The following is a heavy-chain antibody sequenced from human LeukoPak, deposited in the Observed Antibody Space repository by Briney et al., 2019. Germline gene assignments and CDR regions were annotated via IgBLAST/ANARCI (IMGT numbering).Heavy chain of an antibody. Sequence: GASVKVSCKASGYTFTGYYMHWVRQAPGQGLEWMGWINPSGGSTSYAQKFQGRVTMTRDTSTSTVSMELSSLRSEDTAVYYCARISGGYDPVDYWGQGTLVTVSS. J-gene: IGHJ4*02. CDR3: ARISGGYDPVDY. V-gene: IGHV1-46*01. CDR2: INPSGGST. CDR1: GYTFTGYY. D-gene: IGHD5-12*01.